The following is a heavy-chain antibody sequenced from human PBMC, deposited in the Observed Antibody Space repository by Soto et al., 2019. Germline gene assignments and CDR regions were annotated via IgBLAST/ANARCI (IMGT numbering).Heavy chain of an antibody. V-gene: IGHV3-33*01. CDR2: IWYDGSNK. Sequence: HPGGSLRLSCAASGFTFSSYGLHWVRQAPGKGLEWVAVIWYDGSNKYYADSVKGRFTISRDNSKNTLYLQMNSLRAEDTAVYYCARDSSTWRDPDFNWFGPWGQGTLVTVSS. CDR3: ARDSSTWRDPDFNWFGP. J-gene: IGHJ5*02. D-gene: IGHD6-13*01. CDR1: GFTFSSYG.